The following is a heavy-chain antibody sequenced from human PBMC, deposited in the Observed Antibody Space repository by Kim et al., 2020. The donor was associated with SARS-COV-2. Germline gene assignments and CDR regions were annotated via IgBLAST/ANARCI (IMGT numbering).Heavy chain of an antibody. CDR3: ATVMGGYFDWLESGAFDI. CDR1: GYTLTELS. CDR2: FDPEDGET. Sequence: ASVKVSCKVSGYTLTELSMHWVRQAPGKGLEWMGGFDPEDGETIYAQKFQGRVTMTEDTSTDTAYMELSSLRSEDTAVYYCATVMGGYFDWLESGAFDIWGQGTMVTVSS. J-gene: IGHJ3*02. D-gene: IGHD3-9*01. V-gene: IGHV1-24*01.